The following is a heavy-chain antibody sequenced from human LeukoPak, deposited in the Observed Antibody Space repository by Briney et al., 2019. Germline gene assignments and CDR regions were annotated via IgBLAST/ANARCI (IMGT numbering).Heavy chain of an antibody. Sequence: ASVKVSCKASGYTFTSYYMHWVRQAPGQGLGWMGIINPSGVSTSYAQKFQGRVTMTRDTSTSTVYMELSSLRAEDTAVYYCARVVGAHDAFDIWGQGTMVTVSS. CDR2: INPSGVST. CDR1: GYTFTSYY. J-gene: IGHJ3*02. V-gene: IGHV1-46*01. CDR3: ARVVGAHDAFDI. D-gene: IGHD1-26*01.